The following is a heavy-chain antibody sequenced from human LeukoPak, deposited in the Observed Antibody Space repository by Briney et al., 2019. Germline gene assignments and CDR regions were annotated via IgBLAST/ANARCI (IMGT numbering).Heavy chain of an antibody. CDR1: GFTFSSYG. Sequence: PGGSVRLSCAASGFTFSSYGIHWVRQAPGKGLEWVAVISYDGSNKYYADSVKGRFTISRDNTKNTLYLHMNSLRAEDTAVYYCAKDAIPFDYWGQGTLVTVSS. J-gene: IGHJ4*02. V-gene: IGHV3-30*18. CDR3: AKDAIPFDY. CDR2: ISYDGSNK. D-gene: IGHD2-21*01.